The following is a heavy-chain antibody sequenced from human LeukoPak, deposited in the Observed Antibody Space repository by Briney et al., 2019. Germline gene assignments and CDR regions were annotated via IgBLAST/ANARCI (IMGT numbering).Heavy chain of an antibody. D-gene: IGHD1-26*01. CDR2: IRYDGSNK. V-gene: IGHV3-30*02. Sequence: GGSLRLSCAASGFTFSSYGMHWVRQAPGKGLEWVAFIRYDGSNKFYADSVKGRFTISRDNPRNTLYLQMNSLRAEDAAMYHCAKEWELTYWGQGTLVTVSS. CDR3: AKEWELTY. CDR1: GFTFSSYG. J-gene: IGHJ4*02.